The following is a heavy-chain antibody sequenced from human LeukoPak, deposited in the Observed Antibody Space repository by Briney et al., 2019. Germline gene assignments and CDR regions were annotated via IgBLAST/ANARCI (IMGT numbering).Heavy chain of an antibody. J-gene: IGHJ4*02. V-gene: IGHV3-30*04. CDR2: TSYDGSSK. D-gene: IGHD3-10*01. Sequence: PGRSLRLSCAASGFTFSSYAMHWVRQAPGKGLEWVAVTSYDGSSKYYADSVKGRFTISRDNSKNTLYLQMNSLRAEDTAVYYCAKAEPLMVRGVKAPFDYWGQGTLVTVSS. CDR3: AKAEPLMVRGVKAPFDY. CDR1: GFTFSSYA.